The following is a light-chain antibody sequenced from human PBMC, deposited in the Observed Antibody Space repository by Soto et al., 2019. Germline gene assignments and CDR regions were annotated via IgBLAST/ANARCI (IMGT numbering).Light chain of an antibody. Sequence: DIVMTQSPDSLTVSLGARATINCKSSQSVLYSPNNKNYLAWYQQKPGQPPKLLIYWASTRESGVPDRFSGSGSGADFTLTISSLQAEDVAVYYCQQYYRAPITFGPGTKVDIK. J-gene: IGKJ3*01. CDR1: QSVLYSPNNKNY. CDR2: WAS. V-gene: IGKV4-1*01. CDR3: QQYYRAPIT.